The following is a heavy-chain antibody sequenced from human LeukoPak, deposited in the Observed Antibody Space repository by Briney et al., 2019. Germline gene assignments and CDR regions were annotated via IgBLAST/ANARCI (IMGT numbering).Heavy chain of an antibody. V-gene: IGHV3-21*01. J-gene: IGHJ3*02. CDR2: ISSSSSYI. CDR1: GFTFSSYW. D-gene: IGHD2-15*01. Sequence: PGGSLRLSCVASGFTFSSYWMSWVRQAPGKGLEWVSSISSSSSYIYYADSVKGRFTISRDNAKNSLYLQMNSLRAEDTAVYYCAGLGGSGPGYRLPFDIWGQGTMVTVSS. CDR3: AGLGGSGPGYRLPFDI.